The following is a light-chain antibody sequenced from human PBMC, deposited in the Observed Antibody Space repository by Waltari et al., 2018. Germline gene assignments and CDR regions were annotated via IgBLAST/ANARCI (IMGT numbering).Light chain of an antibody. CDR3: NSRDSSSSHQL. J-gene: IGLJ2*01. CDR1: GLRSFY. Sequence: SSELTQDPAVSVALGQTVRITCQGDGLRSFYASWYQQKPGQAPILVIYGKNNRPSGIPDRFARSTSGNTASLTITGAQAEDEADYYFNSRDSSSSHQLFGGGTKLTVL. V-gene: IGLV3-19*01. CDR2: GKN.